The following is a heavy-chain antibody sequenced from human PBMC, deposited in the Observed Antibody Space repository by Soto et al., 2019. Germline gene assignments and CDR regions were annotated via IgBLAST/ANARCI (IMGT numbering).Heavy chain of an antibody. D-gene: IGHD2-2*01. CDR3: ATIGDCSSTSCPPFGYYGMDV. V-gene: IGHV4-30-4*01. CDR1: GGSISSGDYY. Sequence: PSETLSLTCTVSGGSISSGDYYWSCIRQPPGKGLGWIGCIYYIGSTYYNPSLKSRVTISVDTSKNQFSLRLSSVTAADTAIYYCATIGDCSSTSCPPFGYYGMDVWGQGTTVTVSS. CDR2: IYYIGST. J-gene: IGHJ6*02.